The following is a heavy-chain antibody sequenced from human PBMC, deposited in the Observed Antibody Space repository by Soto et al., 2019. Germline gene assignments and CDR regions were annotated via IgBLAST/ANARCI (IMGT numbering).Heavy chain of an antibody. J-gene: IGHJ4*02. V-gene: IGHV3-23*01. CDR3: GKNWGRVTASWNFDD. Sequence: EVQLLESGGDLVQPGRSLRLSCAASGFTFSGYAMSWVRQAPGKGLEWVSVIHGGGNSAYYADSVKGRFTISRDNSKNALNLQRSSLRGGDMAGYDCGKNWGRVTASWNFDDWGAGTLVTVSS. CDR2: IHGGGNSA. D-gene: IGHD2-21*02. CDR1: GFTFSGYA.